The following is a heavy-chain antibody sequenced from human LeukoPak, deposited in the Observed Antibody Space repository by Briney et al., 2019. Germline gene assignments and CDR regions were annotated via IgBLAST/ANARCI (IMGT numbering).Heavy chain of an antibody. D-gene: IGHD6-13*01. J-gene: IGHJ6*03. Sequence: ASVKVSCKTSGYTFSDYYIHWIRQAPGQGLEWVGWINPNSGDTDYAQKFQGRVTVTRGTSISTAYLELRSLRSDDTAVYYCVREVSAANAGYMDVWGTGTTVTVSS. V-gene: IGHV1-2*02. CDR1: GYTFSDYY. CDR3: VREVSAANAGYMDV. CDR2: INPNSGDT.